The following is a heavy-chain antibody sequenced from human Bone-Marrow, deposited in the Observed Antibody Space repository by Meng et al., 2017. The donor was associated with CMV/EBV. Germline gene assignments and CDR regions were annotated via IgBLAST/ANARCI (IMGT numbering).Heavy chain of an antibody. V-gene: IGHV1-69*10. J-gene: IGHJ4*02. CDR3: ARYISPFSLDY. D-gene: IGHD2/OR15-2a*01. Sequence: SVKVSCKASGGTFSSYAISWVRQAPGQGLEWMGGIIPILGIANYAQKFQGRVTITADKSSSTVYLELINLRFEDTAVYYCARYISPFSLDYWVQGTLVTVSS. CDR2: IIPILGIA. CDR1: GGTFSSYA.